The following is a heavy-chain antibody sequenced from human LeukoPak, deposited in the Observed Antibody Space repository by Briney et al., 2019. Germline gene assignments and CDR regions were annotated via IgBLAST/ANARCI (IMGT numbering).Heavy chain of an antibody. CDR1: GFTFDTYE. J-gene: IGHJ4*02. CDR3: AKGGHLDD. Sequence: GGSLRLSCAASGFTFDTYEMSWVRQAPGKGLEWVSKISASGSSTNYADSVEGRFSVSRGNSKNTLYLEMNSLRAEDTAVYYCAKGGHLDDWGQGTLVTVSS. CDR2: ISASGSST. V-gene: IGHV3-23*01.